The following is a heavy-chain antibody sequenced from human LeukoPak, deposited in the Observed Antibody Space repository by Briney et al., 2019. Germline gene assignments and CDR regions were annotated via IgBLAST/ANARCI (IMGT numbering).Heavy chain of an antibody. CDR2: INPSGGST. CDR3: AQGRYYYDSSDI. D-gene: IGHD3-22*01. V-gene: IGHV1-46*01. Sequence: ASVKVSCKASGYTVTSYHIHWVRQAPGQGLEWMGVINPSGGSTRYAQKFQGRVTMTRDTSTSTVYMELSSLRSEDTAVYYCAQGRYYYDSSDIWGQGTMVTVSS. CDR1: GYTVTSYH. J-gene: IGHJ3*02.